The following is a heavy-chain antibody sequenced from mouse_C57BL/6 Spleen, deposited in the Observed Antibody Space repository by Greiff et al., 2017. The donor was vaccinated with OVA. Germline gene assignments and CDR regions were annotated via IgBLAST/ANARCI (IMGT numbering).Heavy chain of an antibody. V-gene: IGHV1-50*01. J-gene: IGHJ3*01. CDR3: ALITTVVARGAY. CDR1: GYTFTSYW. CDR2: IDPSDSYT. Sequence: QVQLQQPGAELVKPGASVKLSCKASGYTFTSYWMQWVKQRPGQGLEWIGEIDPSDSYTNYNQKFKGKATLTVDKSSSTAYMQLSSLTSEDSAFYYCALITTVVARGAYWGQGTLVTVSA. D-gene: IGHD1-1*01.